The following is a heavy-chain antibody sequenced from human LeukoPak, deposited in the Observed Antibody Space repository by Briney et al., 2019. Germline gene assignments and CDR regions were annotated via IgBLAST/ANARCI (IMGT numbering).Heavy chain of an antibody. D-gene: IGHD1-26*01. Sequence: PGGSLRLSCAASGFTFSTYGMNWVRQAPGKGLEWVAVISYDENNKFYADSVKGRFTISRESSKNTMYLQMNSLRPEDTAVYYCAKEGGTSLVDYWGQGTLVTVSS. J-gene: IGHJ4*02. V-gene: IGHV3-30*18. CDR3: AKEGGTSLVDY. CDR2: ISYDENNK. CDR1: GFTFSTYG.